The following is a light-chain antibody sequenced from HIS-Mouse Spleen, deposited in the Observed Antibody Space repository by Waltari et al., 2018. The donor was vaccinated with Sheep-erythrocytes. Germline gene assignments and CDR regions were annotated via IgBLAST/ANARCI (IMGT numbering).Light chain of an antibody. V-gene: IGLV3-1*01. CDR3: QAWDSSTAWNVV. Sequence: SYELTQPPSVSVSPGQTASITCSGDKLGDKYACWYRQKPGQSPVLVIYQDSKRPSGIPGRFSGSNSGNTATLTISGTQAMDEADYYCQAWDSSTAWNVVFGGGTKLTVL. J-gene: IGLJ2*01. CDR2: QDS. CDR1: KLGDKY.